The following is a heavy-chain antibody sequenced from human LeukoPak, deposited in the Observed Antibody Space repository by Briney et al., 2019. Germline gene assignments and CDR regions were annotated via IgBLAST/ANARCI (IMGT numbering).Heavy chain of an antibody. Sequence: GGSLRLSCAASGFTFSSYGMHWVRQAPGKGLEWVAVISYDGSNKYYADSVKGRFTISRDNSKNTLYLQMNSLRAEDTAVYYCAKEHSSSFDYWGQGTLVTVSS. CDR3: AKEHSSSFDY. D-gene: IGHD6-6*01. CDR1: GFTFSSYG. J-gene: IGHJ4*02. CDR2: ISYDGSNK. V-gene: IGHV3-30*18.